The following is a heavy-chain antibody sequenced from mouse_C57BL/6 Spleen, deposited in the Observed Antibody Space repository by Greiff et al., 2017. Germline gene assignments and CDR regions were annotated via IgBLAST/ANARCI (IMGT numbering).Heavy chain of an antibody. J-gene: IGHJ3*01. CDR2: IYPGDGDT. V-gene: IGHV1-80*01. CDR3: AREDWDGAWFAY. Sequence: VQLQESGAELVKPGASVKISCKASGYAFSSYWMNWVKQRPGKGLEWIGQIYPGDGDTNYNGKFKGKATLTADESSSTAYMQLSSLTSEDSAVYFCAREDWDGAWFAYWGQGTLVTVSA. D-gene: IGHD4-1*01. CDR1: GYAFSSYW.